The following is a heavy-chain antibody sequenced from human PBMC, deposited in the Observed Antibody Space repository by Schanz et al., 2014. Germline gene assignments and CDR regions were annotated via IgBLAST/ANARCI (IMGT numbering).Heavy chain of an antibody. CDR3: AKGMGYCSGGTCDDYYYYGMDD. D-gene: IGHD2-15*01. V-gene: IGHV3-30-3*01. CDR2: ISIDGSIK. J-gene: IGHJ6*02. CDR1: GSTFSSYA. Sequence: QVQLLQFGVGVVQPGRSLRLPCAASGSTFSSYAMHWVRQAPGKGLEGVPLISIDGSIKYYADSVEGRFTSSRDNSENTLYLQMNILSTDDTAVYYCAKGMGYCSGGTCDDYYYYGMDDWGQGTTVTVSS.